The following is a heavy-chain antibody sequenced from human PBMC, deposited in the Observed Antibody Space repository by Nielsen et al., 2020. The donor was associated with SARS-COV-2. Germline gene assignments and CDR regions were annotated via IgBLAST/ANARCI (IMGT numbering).Heavy chain of an antibody. CDR2: VSQSGST. CDR3: ARGHLVVVPSPILGLGPFFYSFCLDV. D-gene: IGHD2-21*01. Sequence: SETLSLTCAVSGDSVSSHDWWTWVRQSPGKGLEWIGEVSQSGSTNYNPSLKSRVTLSMDKSRRHFSLRLASVSAADTAVYFCARGHLVVVPSPILGLGPFFYSFCLDVWGKGTTVIVSS. V-gene: IGHV4-4*02. J-gene: IGHJ6*03. CDR1: GDSVSSHDW.